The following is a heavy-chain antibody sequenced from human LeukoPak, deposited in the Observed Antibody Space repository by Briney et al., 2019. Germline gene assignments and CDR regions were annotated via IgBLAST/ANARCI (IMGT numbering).Heavy chain of an antibody. Sequence: GGSLRLSCAASGFIFSSYSMNWVRQAPGKGLEWISFISSVSSTIFYADSVKGRFNISRDNVKNSLYLQMNGLRAEDTAVYYCARVHGGYPFDQWGQGTLVTVSS. CDR1: GFIFSSYS. D-gene: IGHD2-15*01. V-gene: IGHV3-48*01. CDR3: ARVHGGYPFDQ. J-gene: IGHJ4*02. CDR2: ISSVSSTI.